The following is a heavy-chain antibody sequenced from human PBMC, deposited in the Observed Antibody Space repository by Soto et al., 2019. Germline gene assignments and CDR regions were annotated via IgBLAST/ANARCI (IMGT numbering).Heavy chain of an antibody. CDR3: VRGGIAGHWFDP. V-gene: IGHV4-31*03. CDR1: RAFINSGGFY. D-gene: IGHD2-21*01. Sequence: QVQLQESGPGLVQPSETLSLTCSVSRAFINSGGFYYSWIRQPPGKGLEWLGYIFHSGSTLYTPYLRGRLPLSADTSRNQWSLHLTSVTAADTAVYYCVRGGIAGHWFDPWGQGILVTVSS. J-gene: IGHJ5*02. CDR2: IFHSGST.